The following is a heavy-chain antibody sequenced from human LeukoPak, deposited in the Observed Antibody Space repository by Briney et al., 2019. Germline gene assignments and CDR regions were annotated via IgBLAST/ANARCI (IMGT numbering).Heavy chain of an antibody. J-gene: IGHJ4*02. Sequence: GGSLRLSCAASGFTFSSYSMNWVRQAPGKGLEWVSYISSSSSTIYYADSVKGRFTISRDNAKNSLYLQMNSLRAEDTAVYYCAREDGSDRYYFDYWGQGTLVTVSS. CDR2: ISSSSSTI. V-gene: IGHV3-48*04. CDR1: GFTFSSYS. CDR3: AREDGSDRYYFDY.